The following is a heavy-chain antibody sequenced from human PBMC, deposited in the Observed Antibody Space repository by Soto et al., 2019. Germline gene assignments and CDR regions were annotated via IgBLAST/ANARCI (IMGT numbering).Heavy chain of an antibody. CDR2: SSNSGTFT. CDR3: ARSAGNYNLLWN. CDR1: GFTFSDYY. D-gene: IGHD1-7*01. J-gene: IGHJ4*01. V-gene: IGHV3-11*06. Sequence: GGSLRLSCEGSGFTFSDYYMSWIRQAPGKGLEWISYSSNSGTFTKYADSVKGRFSISRDNTKNLLFLQMNSLRAEDTALYYFARSAGNYNLLWNCGQGTRVAVSS.